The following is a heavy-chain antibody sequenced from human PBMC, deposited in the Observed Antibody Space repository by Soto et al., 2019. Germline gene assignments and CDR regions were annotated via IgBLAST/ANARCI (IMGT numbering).Heavy chain of an antibody. D-gene: IGHD3-3*01. V-gene: IGHV3-30-3*01. J-gene: IGHJ5*02. Sequence: QVQLVESGGGVVQPGRSLRLSCAASGFTLSSYAMHWVRQAPGKGLEWVAVISYDGSNKYYADSVKGRFTISRDNSKNTLYLQMNSLRAEDTAVYYCARDGTIFGVVNWFDPWGQGPLVTVSS. CDR3: ARDGTIFGVVNWFDP. CDR1: GFTLSSYA. CDR2: ISYDGSNK.